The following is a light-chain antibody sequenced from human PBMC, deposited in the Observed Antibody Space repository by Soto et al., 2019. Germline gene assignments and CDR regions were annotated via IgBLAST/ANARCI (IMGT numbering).Light chain of an antibody. CDR1: QSISSN. CDR2: GAS. CDR3: QQYNNWPPWT. V-gene: IGKV3-15*01. J-gene: IGKJ1*01. Sequence: EVVMTQSPATLSVSPGERATLSCRASQSISSNLAWYQQKPGQPPRLLIYGASTRGTGIPARFGGSGSGTEFTLTISSLQSEDFAVYYCQQYNNWPPWTFGQGTKVEIK.